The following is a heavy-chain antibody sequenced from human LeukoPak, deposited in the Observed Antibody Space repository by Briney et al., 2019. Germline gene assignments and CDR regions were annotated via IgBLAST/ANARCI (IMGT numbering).Heavy chain of an antibody. Sequence: GGSLRLSCAASVYTFSIYSVNGVPEAPGKGRGCVSSICSSRNYIYYTDSVKCQFTISIYNAKNSLYLQMNSQRAEDTAEYHYARDSCLGLLWFGESSYYFDYWGQGTLVSVSS. CDR2: ICSSRNYI. CDR3: ARDSCLGLLWFGESSYYFDY. J-gene: IGHJ4*02. D-gene: IGHD3-10*01. V-gene: IGHV3-21*03. CDR1: VYTFSIYS.